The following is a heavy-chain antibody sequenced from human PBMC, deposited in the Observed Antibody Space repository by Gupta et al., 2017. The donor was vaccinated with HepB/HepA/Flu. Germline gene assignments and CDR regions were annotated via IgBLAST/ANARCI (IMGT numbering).Heavy chain of an antibody. CDR1: GGSICSSSYY. J-gene: IGHJ5*02. D-gene: IGHD6-13*01. V-gene: IGHV4-39*01. Sequence: QLQLQESGPGLVKPSETLSLTCTVSGGSICSSSYYWGWIRQPPGKGLEWIGSIYYSGSTYYNPSLKSRVTISGDTSKNQFSLKLSSVTAADTALYYCARQGAWAAAATFDPCGQGTLVTVSS. CDR2: IYYSGST. CDR3: ARQGAWAAAATFDP.